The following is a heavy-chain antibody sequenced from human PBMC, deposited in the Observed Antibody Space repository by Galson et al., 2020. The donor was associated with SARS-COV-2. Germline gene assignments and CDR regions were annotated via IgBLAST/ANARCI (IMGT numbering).Heavy chain of an antibody. CDR3: ARGKVPSTWYCNGGSCHGFDY. CDR2: INHNENT. D-gene: IGHD2-15*01. J-gene: IGHJ4*02. Sequence: SETLSLTCAVYGESFSDYYWSWIRQSPGKGLEWIAEINHNENTNYNPSLKSRVTISIDTSRNQFSLRLSSLTAADSAVYYCARGKVPSTWYCNGGSCHGFDYWGQGTLVTVAS. CDR1: GESFSDYY. V-gene: IGHV4-34*01.